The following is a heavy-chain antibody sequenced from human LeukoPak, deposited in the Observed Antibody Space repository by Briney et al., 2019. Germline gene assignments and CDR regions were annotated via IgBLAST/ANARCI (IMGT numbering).Heavy chain of an antibody. V-gene: IGHV1-2*02. D-gene: IGHD6-19*01. J-gene: IGHJ4*02. Sequence: GASVKVSCKASGYTFTGYYMHWVRQAPGQGLEWMGWINPNSGGTSYAQKFQGRVTMTRDTSISTAYMELSRLRSDDTAVYYCARAVAGYLKPFDYWGQGTLVTVSS. CDR2: INPNSGGT. CDR3: ARAVAGYLKPFDY. CDR1: GYTFTGYY.